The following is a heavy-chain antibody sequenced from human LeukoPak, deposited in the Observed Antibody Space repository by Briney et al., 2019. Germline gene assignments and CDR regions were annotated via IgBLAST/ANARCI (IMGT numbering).Heavy chain of an antibody. CDR2: ISYDGSNK. CDR3: ARDRYSSGWYGDFDC. V-gene: IGHV3-30*04. Sequence: GGSLRLSCAASGFTFNSYAMHWVRQAPGRGLEWVAVISYDGSNKYYADSVKGRFTISRDNSKNTLNLQMNSLRAEDTAVYYCARDRYSSGWYGDFDCWGQGTLVTVSS. D-gene: IGHD6-19*01. J-gene: IGHJ4*02. CDR1: GFTFNSYA.